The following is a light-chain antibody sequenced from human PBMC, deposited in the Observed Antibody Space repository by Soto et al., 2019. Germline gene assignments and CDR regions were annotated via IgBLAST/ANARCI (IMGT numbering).Light chain of an antibody. CDR3: QQYNSYSGT. CDR2: DAS. Sequence: DIQMTQSPSTLSASVGYRVTITCRASQSISSWLAWYQQKPGKAPKLLIYDASSLESGVPSRFSGSGSGTEFTLTISSLQPDDFATYYCQQYNSYSGTFGQGTKVDTK. V-gene: IGKV1-5*01. J-gene: IGKJ1*01. CDR1: QSISSW.